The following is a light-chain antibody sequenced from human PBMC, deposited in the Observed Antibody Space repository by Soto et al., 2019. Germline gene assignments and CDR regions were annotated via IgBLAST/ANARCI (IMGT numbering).Light chain of an antibody. Sequence: EIVMTQSPATLSVSLGERATLSCRASRSVTNNLAWYQQKPGLAPRLLIYGASTRATGIPARFSGSGSGTDFTLVISRLDPDDFAVYYCQHNGRSFGQGTRLEIK. J-gene: IGKJ5*01. V-gene: IGKV3D-15*01. CDR3: QHNGRS. CDR1: RSVTNN. CDR2: GAS.